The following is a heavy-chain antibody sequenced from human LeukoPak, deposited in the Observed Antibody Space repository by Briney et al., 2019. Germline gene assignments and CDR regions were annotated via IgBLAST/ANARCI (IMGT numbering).Heavy chain of an antibody. CDR2: TNSDGSST. CDR1: GFTFSNYW. CDR3: VRTSGWPDY. V-gene: IGHV3-74*01. J-gene: IGHJ4*01. Sequence: GGSLRLSCAASGFTFSNYWMRWVRQAPGKGLVWVSRTNSDGSSTNYADSVKGRFTISRDNAKNTLYLQMNSLRAEDTALYYCVRTSGWPDYWGQGTLVTVSS. D-gene: IGHD6-19*01.